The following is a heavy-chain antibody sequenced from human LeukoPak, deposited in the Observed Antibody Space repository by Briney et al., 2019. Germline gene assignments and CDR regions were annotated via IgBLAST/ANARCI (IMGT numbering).Heavy chain of an antibody. V-gene: IGHV3-23*01. CDR3: AKEEHYYDYVWGSSDY. J-gene: IGHJ4*02. CDR2: ISGSGGST. D-gene: IGHD3-16*01. Sequence: GGSLRLSCAASGFTFSSYGMSWVRQAPGKGLEWVSAISGSGGSTYYADSVKGRFTISRDNSKNTLYLQMNSLRAEDTAVYYCAKEEHYYDYVWGSSDYWGQGTLVTVSS. CDR1: GFTFSSYG.